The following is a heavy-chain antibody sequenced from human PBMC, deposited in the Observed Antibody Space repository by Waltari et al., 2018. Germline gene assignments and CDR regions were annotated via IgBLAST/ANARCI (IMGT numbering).Heavy chain of an antibody. CDR2: ISGRGYNT. V-gene: IGHV3-23*01. CDR1: GFIFSHSA. CDR3: AKEIAVTPTYYFDS. D-gene: IGHD4-17*01. Sequence: EVQLLDSGGGLVQPGGSLSLSCAASGFIFSHSAMTWVRQARGKGREGVSGISGRGYNTYYADSVKGRVTISRDNFKNTVYLQMNSLRVEDTAVYFCAKEIAVTPTYYFDSWGLGTLVTVSS. J-gene: IGHJ4*02.